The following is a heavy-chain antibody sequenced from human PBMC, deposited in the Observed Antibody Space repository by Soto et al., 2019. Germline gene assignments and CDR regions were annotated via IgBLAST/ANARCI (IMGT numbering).Heavy chain of an antibody. CDR2: IYYTGST. CDR1: GGSVNRGSYY. CDR3: ARAETDLDY. V-gene: IGHV4-61*01. Sequence: PSETLSLTCSVSGGSVNRGSYYWNWIRQPPGKGLEWVGYIYYTGSTYYNPSLKSRVTISADTSKNQFSLNLRSVTAADTAVYYCARAETDLDYWGQGAMGTVSS. J-gene: IGHJ4*02.